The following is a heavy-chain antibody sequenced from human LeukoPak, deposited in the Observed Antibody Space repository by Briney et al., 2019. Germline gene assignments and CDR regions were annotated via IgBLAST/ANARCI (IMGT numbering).Heavy chain of an antibody. CDR3: ARGLAPPMVRGVILTSTLDY. CDR1: GYTFTGYY. D-gene: IGHD3-10*01. CDR2: INPSGGST. J-gene: IGHJ4*02. Sequence: GASVKVSCKASGYTFTGYYMHWVRQAPGQGLEWMGIINPSGGSTSYAQKFQGRVTMTRDMSTSTVYMELSSLRSEDTAVYYCARGLAPPMVRGVILTSTLDYWGQGTLVTVSS. V-gene: IGHV1-46*01.